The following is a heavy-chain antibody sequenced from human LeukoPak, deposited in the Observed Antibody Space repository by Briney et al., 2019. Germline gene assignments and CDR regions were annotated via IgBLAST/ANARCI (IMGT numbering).Heavy chain of an antibody. CDR1: GLTFSSNS. CDR2: ITSGSTYI. V-gene: IGHV3-21*01. D-gene: IGHD3-10*01. CDR3: ARDRSGSYFDFDY. Sequence: GGSLRLSCAASGLTFSSNSMNWVRQAPGKGLEWVSSITSGSTYIYYADSVKGRFTIPRDNAKNSLYLQMNSLRAEDTAIYYCARDRSGSYFDFDYWGQGTLVTVSS. J-gene: IGHJ4*02.